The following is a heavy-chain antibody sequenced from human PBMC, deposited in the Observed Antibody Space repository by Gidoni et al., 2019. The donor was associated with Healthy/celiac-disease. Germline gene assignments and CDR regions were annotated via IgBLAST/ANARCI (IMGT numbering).Heavy chain of an antibody. CDR1: GFTFRSYA. CDR3: AREYFGMDV. D-gene: IGHD3-10*01. V-gene: IGHV3-30-3*01. CDR2: ISYDGSNK. J-gene: IGHJ6*02. Sequence: QVQLVESGGGVVQPGRSLRLSCAASGFTFRSYAMHWVRQAPGKGLAWVAVISYDGSNKYYADSVKGRFTISRDNSKNTLYLQMNSLRAEDTAVYYCAREYFGMDVWGQGTTVTVSS.